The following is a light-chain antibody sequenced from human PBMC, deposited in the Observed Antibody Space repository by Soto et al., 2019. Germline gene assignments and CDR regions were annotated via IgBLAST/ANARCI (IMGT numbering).Light chain of an antibody. V-gene: IGLV2-14*01. CDR2: DVI. Sequence: QCALTQPASVSGSPGQSITISCTGTSSDVGGYNYVSWYQQHPGKAPKLMIYDVINRPSGVSNRFSGSKSGNTASLTISGLQAEDEADYYCSSYTSSSTYVFGTGTKLTVL. J-gene: IGLJ1*01. CDR3: SSYTSSSTYV. CDR1: SSDVGGYNY.